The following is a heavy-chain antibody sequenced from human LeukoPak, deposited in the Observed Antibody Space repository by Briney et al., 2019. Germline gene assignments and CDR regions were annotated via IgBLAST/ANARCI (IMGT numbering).Heavy chain of an antibody. J-gene: IGHJ3*02. CDR3: ALPADGQLWSLHDASDI. CDR2: IIPIFGTA. Sequence: SVKVSCKASGGTFSSYAISWVRQAPGQGLEWMGRIIPIFGTANYAQKFQGRVTITTDESTSTAYMELSSLRSEDTAVYYCALPADGQLWSLHDASDIWGQGTMVTVSS. CDR1: GGTFSSYA. V-gene: IGHV1-69*05. D-gene: IGHD5-18*01.